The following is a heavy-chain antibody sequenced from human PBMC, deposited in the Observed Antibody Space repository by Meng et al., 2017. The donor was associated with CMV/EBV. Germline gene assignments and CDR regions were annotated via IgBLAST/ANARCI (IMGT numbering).Heavy chain of an antibody. J-gene: IGHJ6*02. CDR2: ISSNGGST. V-gene: IGHV3-64*02. Sequence: GGSLRLSCAASGFTFSSYAMHWVRQAPGKGLEYVSAISSNGGSTYYADSVKGRFTISRDNSKNTLYLQMGSLRAEDMAVYYCSRVGEVTTGDYYYYGMDVWGQGTTVTVSS. CDR3: SRVGEVTTGDYYYYGMDV. CDR1: GFTFSSYA. D-gene: IGHD4-11*01.